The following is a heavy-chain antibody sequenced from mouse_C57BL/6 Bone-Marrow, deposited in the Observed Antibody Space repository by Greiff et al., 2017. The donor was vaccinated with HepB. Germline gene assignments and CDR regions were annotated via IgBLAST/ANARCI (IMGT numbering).Heavy chain of an antibody. CDR3: ARHGYDGYDFDY. V-gene: IGHV5-2*01. Sequence: EVQVVESGGGLVQPGESLKLSCESNEYEFPSHDMSWVRKTPEKRLELVAAINSDGGSTYYPDTMERRFIISRDNTKKTLYLQMSSLRSEDTTLYYSARHGYDGYDFDYWGQGTTLTVSS. J-gene: IGHJ2*01. D-gene: IGHD2-2*01. CDR2: INSDGGST. CDR1: EYEFPSHD.